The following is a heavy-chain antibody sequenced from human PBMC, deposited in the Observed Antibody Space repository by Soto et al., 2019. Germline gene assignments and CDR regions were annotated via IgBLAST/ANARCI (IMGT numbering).Heavy chain of an antibody. Sequence: SETLSLTCTVSGGSISSGGYYWSWIRQPPGKGLEWIGYIYYSGSTNYNPSLKSRVTISVDTSKNQFSLKLSSVTAADTAVYYCARAGNSNYYYGMDVWGQGTTVTVSS. D-gene: IGHD4-4*01. CDR2: IYYSGST. CDR3: ARAGNSNYYYGMDV. V-gene: IGHV4-61*08. CDR1: GGSISSGGYY. J-gene: IGHJ6*02.